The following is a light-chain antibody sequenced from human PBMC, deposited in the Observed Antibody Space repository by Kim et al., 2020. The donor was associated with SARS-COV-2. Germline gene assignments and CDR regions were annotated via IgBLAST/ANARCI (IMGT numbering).Light chain of an antibody. CDR1: SGSISSDF. Sequence: GKTVIIPCARSSGSISSDFVQWFQQRPGTSPTTVIYEDHVRPSGVPDRFSGFVDSSSNAASLTISGLKTEDEADYYCQSFHDNAWVFGGGTKLTVL. V-gene: IGLV6-57*01. CDR2: EDH. CDR3: QSFHDNAWV. J-gene: IGLJ3*02.